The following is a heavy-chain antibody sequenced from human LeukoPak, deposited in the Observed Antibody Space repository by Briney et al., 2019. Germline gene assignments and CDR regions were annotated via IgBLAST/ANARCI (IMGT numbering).Heavy chain of an antibody. V-gene: IGHV1-8*01. Sequence: ASVRVSCKSSVYTFTNYDINWVRQASGQGLAWMGWMNPNSGNTGSAQKFQGRVTMTGNTSISTAYMELSSLRSEDTAVYYCARGLRREQQLLRAFDYWGQGTPVTVSS. CDR2: MNPNSGNT. D-gene: IGHD6-13*01. CDR3: ARGLRREQQLLRAFDY. J-gene: IGHJ4*02. CDR1: VYTFTNYD.